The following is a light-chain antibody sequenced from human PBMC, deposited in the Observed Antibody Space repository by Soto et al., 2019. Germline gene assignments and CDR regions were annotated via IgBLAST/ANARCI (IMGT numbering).Light chain of an antibody. CDR2: GAS. V-gene: IGKV3-20*01. CDR3: QQYASSIT. J-gene: IGKJ4*01. Sequence: DIVLTQSPGTLSFSPGDSATLSCRASQSVSENYLAWYQQKPGRTPRILIYGASNRATGVPDRFSGTGSGIQFTLTISRLEPEDFAVYYCQQYASSITFGGGT. CDR1: QSVSENY.